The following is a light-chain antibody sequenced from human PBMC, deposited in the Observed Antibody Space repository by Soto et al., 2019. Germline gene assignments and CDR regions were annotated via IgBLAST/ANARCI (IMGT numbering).Light chain of an antibody. CDR3: ATWDDRIYV. J-gene: IGLJ1*01. V-gene: IGLV2-14*01. Sequence: QSALTQPASVSGSPGQSITISCTGTSNDIGGYNYVSWYQQHPGEAPKLIIYEVSNRPSGVSNRFSGSKSGTSASLAISGLQSEDEADYYCATWDDRIYVFGAGTKLTVL. CDR2: EVS. CDR1: SNDIGGYNY.